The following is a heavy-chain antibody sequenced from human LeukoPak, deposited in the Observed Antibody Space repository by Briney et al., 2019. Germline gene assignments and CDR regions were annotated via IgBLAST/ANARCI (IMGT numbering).Heavy chain of an antibody. CDR3: ARSLGIIRAFDI. CDR2: ISYRGST. CDR1: GGSISSSNYY. D-gene: IGHD3-10*01. V-gene: IGHV4-39*01. Sequence: SETLSLTCTVSGGSISSSNYYWGWIRQPPGKGLEWIGSISYRGSTYYNPSLNSRVTISVDESKNQFSLNLSSVTAADTAVYYCARSLGIIRAFDIWGQGTMVTVSS. J-gene: IGHJ3*02.